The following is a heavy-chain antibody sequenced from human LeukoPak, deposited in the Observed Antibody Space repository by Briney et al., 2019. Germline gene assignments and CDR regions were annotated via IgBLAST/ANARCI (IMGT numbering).Heavy chain of an antibody. D-gene: IGHD3-10*01. CDR2: IYFSGNT. CDR1: IGSIRSSTYY. V-gene: IGHV4-39*01. Sequence: SEALCLTCTVSIGSIRSSTYYCGWIRQPRGKGLEWIGSIYFSGNTFYNPSLKSRVTISVDTSKNQISLKLSSVTAADTAVYYCARHYHYGSGSYMPFHIWGQGTMVTVSS. J-gene: IGHJ3*02. CDR3: ARHYHYGSGSYMPFHI.